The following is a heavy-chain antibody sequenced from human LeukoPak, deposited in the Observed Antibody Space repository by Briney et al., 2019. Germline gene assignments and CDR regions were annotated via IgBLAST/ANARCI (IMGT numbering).Heavy chain of an antibody. CDR3: ATSPGAYPRSYDY. Sequence: PGGSLRLSCAASGFTFSSYAMNWVRHAPGKGLELVSAITGSGASTYSADSVKGRFTISRDNSENTLYLQMNSLRAEDTAVYYCATSPGAYPRSYDYWGQGTLVTVSS. J-gene: IGHJ4*02. V-gene: IGHV3-23*01. CDR1: GFTFSSYA. CDR2: ITGSGAST. D-gene: IGHD4-17*01.